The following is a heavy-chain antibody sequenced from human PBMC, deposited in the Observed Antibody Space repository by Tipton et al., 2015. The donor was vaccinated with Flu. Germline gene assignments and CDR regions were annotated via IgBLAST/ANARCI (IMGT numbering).Heavy chain of an antibody. CDR2: IKQDGSEK. CDR1: GFMFNTYW. D-gene: IGHD3-16*01. Sequence: SLRLSCAASGFMFNTYWMTWVRQAPGKGLEWVANIKQDGSEKYYADSVKGRFSISRDNAKNSLYLQMNNLRADDTALYFCAREAWGEYLQYWGQGTLVAVSS. J-gene: IGHJ1*01. V-gene: IGHV3-7*01. CDR3: AREAWGEYLQY.